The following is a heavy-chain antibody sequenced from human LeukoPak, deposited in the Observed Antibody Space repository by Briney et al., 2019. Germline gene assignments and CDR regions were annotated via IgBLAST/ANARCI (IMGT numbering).Heavy chain of an antibody. CDR1: GGTFSNFA. CDR2: IIPIVDVT. CDR3: AREMGDREFYFDY. D-gene: IGHD3-10*01. J-gene: IGHJ4*02. Sequence: SVKVSCKASGGTFSNFAFSWVRQAPGQGPQWVGRIIPIVDVTSYAQNFKGIVTITADESTTTAYMELSSLRSEDTAVYYCAREMGDREFYFDYWGQGTLVTVSS. V-gene: IGHV1-69*04.